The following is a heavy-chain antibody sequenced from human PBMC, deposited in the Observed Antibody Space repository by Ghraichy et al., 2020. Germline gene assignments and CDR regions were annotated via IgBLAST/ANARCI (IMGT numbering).Heavy chain of an antibody. D-gene: IGHD2-15*01. J-gene: IGHJ4*02. Sequence: SETLSLTCTVSGVSISSTNYYWGWLRQPPGKGLEWIATIYYSGTTYYNPSLKSRVTISIDTSKNQFSLKLSSATAADTAVYYCGRPFCSGGSCDHFDFWGQGTLVTVSS. V-gene: IGHV4-39*01. CDR3: GRPFCSGGSCDHFDF. CDR2: IYYSGTT. CDR1: GVSISSTNYY.